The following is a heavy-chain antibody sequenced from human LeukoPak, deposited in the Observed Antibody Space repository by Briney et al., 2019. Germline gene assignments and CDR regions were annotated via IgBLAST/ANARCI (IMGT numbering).Heavy chain of an antibody. CDR2: INTNTGNP. CDR3: ASPYYDILTGYSPFDY. V-gene: IGHV7-4-1*02. D-gene: IGHD3-9*01. CDR1: GYTFTSYA. J-gene: IGHJ4*02. Sequence: ASVTVSCKASGYTFTSYAMNWVRQAPGQGLEWMGWINTNTGNPTYAQGFTGRFVFSLDTSVSTAYLQISSLKAEDTAVYYCASPYYDILTGYSPFDYWGQGTLVTVSS.